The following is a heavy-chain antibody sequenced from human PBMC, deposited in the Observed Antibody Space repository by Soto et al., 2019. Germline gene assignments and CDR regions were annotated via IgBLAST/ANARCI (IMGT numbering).Heavy chain of an antibody. V-gene: IGHV4-59*01. CDR1: GGSISSYY. Sequence: PSETLSLTCTVSGGSISSYYWSWIRQPPGKGLEWIGYIYYSGSTNYNPSLKSRVTISVDTSKNQFSLKLSSVTAADTAVYYCARRYGKNVFDIWGKGTMVTVSS. D-gene: IGHD5-18*01. CDR2: IYYSGST. CDR3: ARRYGKNVFDI. J-gene: IGHJ3*02.